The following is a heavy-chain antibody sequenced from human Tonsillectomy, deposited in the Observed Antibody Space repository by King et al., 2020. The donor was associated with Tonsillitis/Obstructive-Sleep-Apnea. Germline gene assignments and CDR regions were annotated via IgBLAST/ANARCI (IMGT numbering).Heavy chain of an antibody. CDR2: IWYDGSNK. CDR1: GFTFSSYG. J-gene: IGHJ4*02. D-gene: IGHD1-7*01. Sequence: VQLVESGGGVVQPGRSLRLSCAASGFTFSSYGMHWVRQAPGKGLEWVAVIWYDGSNKYYADSVKGRFTISSDNSKNTLYLQMNSLRAEDTAVYYCARDLLTGTTGYWGQGTLVTVSS. CDR3: ARDLLTGTTGY. V-gene: IGHV3-33*01.